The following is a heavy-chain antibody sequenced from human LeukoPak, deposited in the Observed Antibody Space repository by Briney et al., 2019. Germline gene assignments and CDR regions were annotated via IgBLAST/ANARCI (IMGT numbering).Heavy chain of an antibody. V-gene: IGHV1-18*01. D-gene: IGHD5-24*01. CDR3: ARVSVEMATIEDDY. J-gene: IGHJ4*02. Sequence: GASVKVSCKASGYTFTSYGISWVRQAPGQGLEWMGWISGSNGNTNYAQKLQGRVTMTTDTSTSTAYMELSRLRSDDTAVYYCARVSVEMATIEDDYWGQGTLVTVSS. CDR2: ISGSNGNT. CDR1: GYTFTSYG.